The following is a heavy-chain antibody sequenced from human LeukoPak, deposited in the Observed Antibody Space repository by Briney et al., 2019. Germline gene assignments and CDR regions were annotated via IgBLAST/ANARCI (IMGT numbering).Heavy chain of an antibody. J-gene: IGHJ4*02. Sequence: ASVKVSCKASGYTFTSYYMHWVRQAPGQGLEWMGIINPSGGSTSYAQKFQGGVTMTRDTSISTAYMELSRLRSDDTAVYYCARVAHNYDLLTGYYPYLDYFDFWGQGTLVTVSS. CDR3: ARVAHNYDLLTGYYPYLDYFDF. CDR2: INPSGGST. V-gene: IGHV1-46*01. CDR1: GYTFTSYY. D-gene: IGHD3-9*01.